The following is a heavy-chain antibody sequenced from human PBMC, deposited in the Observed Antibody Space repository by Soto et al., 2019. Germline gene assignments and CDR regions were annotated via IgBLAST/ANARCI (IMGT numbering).Heavy chain of an antibody. CDR1: GYTFNDFD. CDR3: AVTNTH. J-gene: IGHJ4*01. Sequence: AASVKVSFKASGYTFNDFDMHWVRQAPGKGLEVMGFLNPTSGGTKYAQKFPGRVTVTRXXXXTXAXIXLXGXTSDDTAVYCCAVTNTHCGQRSLVAVS. CDR2: LNPTSGGT. D-gene: IGHD2-8*01. V-gene: IGHV1-2*02.